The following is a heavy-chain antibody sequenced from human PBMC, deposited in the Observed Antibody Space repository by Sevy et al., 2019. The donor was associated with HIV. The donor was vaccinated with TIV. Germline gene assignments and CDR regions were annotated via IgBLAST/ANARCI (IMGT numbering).Heavy chain of an antibody. J-gene: IGHJ4*02. Sequence: GGSLRLSCAASGFTFSSYAMSWVHQAPGKGLEWVSAISGSGGSTYYADSVKGRFTISRDNSKNTLYLQMNSLRAEDTAVYYCAKDRRGYCSGGSCYPLDYWGQGTLVTVSS. CDR1: GFTFSSYA. D-gene: IGHD2-15*01. CDR3: AKDRRGYCSGGSCYPLDY. V-gene: IGHV3-23*01. CDR2: ISGSGGST.